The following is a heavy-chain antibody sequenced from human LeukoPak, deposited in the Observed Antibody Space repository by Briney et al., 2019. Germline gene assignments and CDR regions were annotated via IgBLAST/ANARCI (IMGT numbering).Heavy chain of an antibody. D-gene: IGHD3-3*01. CDR1: GGTFGSYT. CDR3: ARERDVVVVPGTILGYYFDY. J-gene: IGHJ4*02. Sequence: SVKVSCKASGGTFGSYTISWVRQAPGQGLEWMGGIIPLFGTTKYAQKFQGRVTVTADESTGTAYMELNSLMSEDTAVYYCARERDVVVVPGTILGYYFDYWGQGTLVTVSS. V-gene: IGHV1-69*13. CDR2: IIPLFGTT.